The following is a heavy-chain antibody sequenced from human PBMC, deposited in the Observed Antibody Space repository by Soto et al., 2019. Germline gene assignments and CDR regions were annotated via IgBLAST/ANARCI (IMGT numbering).Heavy chain of an antibody. CDR1: GGSISSSSYY. Sequence: SETLSLTCTVSGGSISSSSYYWGWIRQPPGKGLEWIGSIYYSGSTYYNPSLKSRVTISVDTSKNQFSLKLSSVTAADTAVYYCARHPALEIVVVPAAINVPRGDYYYMDVWGKGTTVTVSS. CDR2: IYYSGST. D-gene: IGHD2-2*02. J-gene: IGHJ6*03. V-gene: IGHV4-39*01. CDR3: ARHPALEIVVVPAAINVPRGDYYYMDV.